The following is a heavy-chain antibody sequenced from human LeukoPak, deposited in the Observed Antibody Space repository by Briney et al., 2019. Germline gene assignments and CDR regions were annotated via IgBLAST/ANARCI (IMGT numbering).Heavy chain of an antibody. V-gene: IGHV4-4*07. Sequence: SETLSLTCTVSGGSISSYYWSWIRQPPGKGLEWIGRIYTSGSTNYNHSLKSRVTMSVDTSKHQFSLKLSSATAADTAVYYCARAVRSFDYFDYWGQGTLVTVSS. CDR3: ARAVRSFDYFDY. CDR1: GGSISSYY. CDR2: IYTSGST. J-gene: IGHJ4*02. D-gene: IGHD6-19*01.